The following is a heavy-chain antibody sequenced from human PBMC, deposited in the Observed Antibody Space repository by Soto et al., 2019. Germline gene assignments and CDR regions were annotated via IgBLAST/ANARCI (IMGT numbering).Heavy chain of an antibody. V-gene: IGHV4-59*01. CDR2: ISYSGST. D-gene: IGHD5-12*01. J-gene: IGHJ4*02. CDR3: ARGRDGYNYPNFDY. CDR1: GASISSYD. Sequence: SETLSLTCTVSGASISSYDWSWIRRPPGKGLEWIGHISYSGSTNYKPSLKSRVTISVDTSKKQFSLKLTSVTAADTAVYYCARGRDGYNYPNFDYCGQGTLVTVSS.